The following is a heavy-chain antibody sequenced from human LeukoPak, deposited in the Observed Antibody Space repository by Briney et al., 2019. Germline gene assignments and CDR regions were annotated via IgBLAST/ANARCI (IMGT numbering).Heavy chain of an antibody. CDR2: ISGSGGST. CDR1: GFTFSSYA. Sequence: GGSLRLSCAASGFTFSSYAMSWVRQAPGKGLEWVSAISGSGGSTYYADSVKGRFTISRDNSKNTLYLQMNSLRAEDAAVYYCAKERSGITGTSYFDYWGQGTLVTVSS. D-gene: IGHD1-7*01. J-gene: IGHJ4*02. V-gene: IGHV3-23*01. CDR3: AKERSGITGTSYFDY.